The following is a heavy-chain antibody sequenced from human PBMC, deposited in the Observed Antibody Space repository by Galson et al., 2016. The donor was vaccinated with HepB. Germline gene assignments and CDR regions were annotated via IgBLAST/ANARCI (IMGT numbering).Heavy chain of an antibody. V-gene: IGHV3-23*01. CDR2: ISGSGGST. D-gene: IGHD3-10*01. Sequence: SLRLSCAASGFTFRSYAMTWVRQAPGKGLEWVSTISGSGGSTYHADSVKGRFTISRDNSKNTVYLQMNSLRAEDTAVYYCAKFASGTYYLDSFDYWGQGTLVTVSP. CDR1: GFTFRSYA. J-gene: IGHJ4*02. CDR3: AKFASGTYYLDSFDY.